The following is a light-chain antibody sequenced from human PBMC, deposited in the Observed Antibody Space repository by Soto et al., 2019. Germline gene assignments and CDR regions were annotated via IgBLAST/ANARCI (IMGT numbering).Light chain of an antibody. Sequence: QSVLTQPASVSGTPGQSITISCTGSNSDVGIYDFVSWYQHHQGRAPKLIVSEVSHRPSGVSNRFSGSTSGNTASLTISGLKVEDEADYYCCSSGGSPTYVFGTGTKVTVL. CDR2: EVS. CDR3: CSSGGSPTYV. CDR1: NSDVGIYDF. J-gene: IGLJ1*01. V-gene: IGLV2-23*02.